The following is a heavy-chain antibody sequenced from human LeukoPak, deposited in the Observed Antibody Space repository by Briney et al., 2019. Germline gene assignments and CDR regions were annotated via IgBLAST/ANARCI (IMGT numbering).Heavy chain of an antibody. CDR1: GGTFSSYA. CDR2: ISAYNGNT. V-gene: IGHV1-18*01. J-gene: IGHJ4*02. CDR3: ARDSEVYGSGSYFFDY. Sequence: GASVKVSCKASGGTFSSYAISWVRQAPGQGLEWMGWISAYNGNTNYAQKLQGRVTMTTDTSTSTAYMELRSLRSDDTAVYYCARDSEVYGSGSYFFDYWGQGTLVTVSS. D-gene: IGHD3-10*01.